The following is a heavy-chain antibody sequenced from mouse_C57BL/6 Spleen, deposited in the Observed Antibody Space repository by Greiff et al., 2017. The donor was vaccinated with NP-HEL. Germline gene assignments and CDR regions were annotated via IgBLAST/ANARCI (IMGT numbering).Heavy chain of an antibody. CDR3: ARGGITTVAY. J-gene: IGHJ3*01. CDR2: ISYDGSN. D-gene: IGHD1-1*01. V-gene: IGHV3-6*01. CDR1: GYSITSGYY. Sequence: VQLKQSGPGLVKPSQSLSLTCSVTGYSITSGYYWNWIRQFPGNKLEWMGYISYDGSNNYNPSLKNRISITRDTSKNQFFLKLNSVTTEDTATYYCARGGITTVAYWGQGTLVTVSA.